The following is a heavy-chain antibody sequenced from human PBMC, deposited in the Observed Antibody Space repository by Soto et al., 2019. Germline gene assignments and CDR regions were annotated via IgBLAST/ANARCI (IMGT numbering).Heavy chain of an antibody. D-gene: IGHD3-22*01. CDR1: GGSISSGGYY. J-gene: IGHJ3*02. CDR3: ARDWAYYYDSSGYYSAFDI. V-gene: IGHV4-31*03. CDR2: IYYSGST. Sequence: CTVSGGSISSGGYYWSWIRQHPGKGLEWIGYIYYSGSTYYNPSLKSRVTISVDTSKNQFSLKLSSVTAADTAVYYCARDWAYYYDSSGYYSAFDIWGQGT.